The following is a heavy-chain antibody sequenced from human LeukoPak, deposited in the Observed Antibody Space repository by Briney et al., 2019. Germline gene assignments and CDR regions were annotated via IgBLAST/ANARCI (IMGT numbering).Heavy chain of an antibody. CDR1: GFTFSDYY. CDR2: ISISGTTT. V-gene: IGHV3-11*01. D-gene: IGHD1-7*01. Sequence: PGGSLRLSCAASGFTFSDYYMTWIRQTPGKGLEWVSYISISGTTTFYVDSVKGRFTISRDNTKNSLYLQMNSLRAEDTAMYYCARGTTASDFWGQGTLVTVSS. J-gene: IGHJ4*02. CDR3: ARGTTASDF.